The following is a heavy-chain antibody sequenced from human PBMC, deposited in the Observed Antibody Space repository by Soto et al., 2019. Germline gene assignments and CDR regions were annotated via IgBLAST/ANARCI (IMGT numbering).Heavy chain of an antibody. V-gene: IGHV1-3*01. CDR1: GYTFTSYA. CDR2: INAGNGNT. Sequence: GASVKVSCKASGYTFTSYAMHWVRQAPGQRLEWMGWINAGNGNTKYSQKFQGRVTITRDTSASTAYMELSSLRSEDTAVYYCARGEYFSGGSCYSWRWDVWGQGTXVTVSS. D-gene: IGHD2-15*01. J-gene: IGHJ6*02. CDR3: ARGEYFSGGSCYSWRWDV.